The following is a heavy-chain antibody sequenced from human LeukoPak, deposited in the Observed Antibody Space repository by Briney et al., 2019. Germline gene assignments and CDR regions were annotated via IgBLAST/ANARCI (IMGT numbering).Heavy chain of an antibody. V-gene: IGHV4-30-2*01. Sequence: SETLSLTCAVSGGSISSGGYSWSWIRQPPGKGLEWIGYIYHNGSTYYNPSLKSRVTISVDRSKNQFSLKLSSVTAADTAVYYCARAAGLSSFDYWGQGTLVTVSS. CDR3: ARAAGLSSFDY. CDR2: IYHNGST. CDR1: GGSISSGGYS. D-gene: IGHD3-16*01. J-gene: IGHJ4*02.